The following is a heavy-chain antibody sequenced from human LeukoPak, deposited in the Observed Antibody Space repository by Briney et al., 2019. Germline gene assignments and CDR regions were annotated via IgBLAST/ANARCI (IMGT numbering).Heavy chain of an antibody. CDR2: IYIDGNT. CDR3: ASRPGGDYHILDY. D-gene: IGHD4-17*01. Sequence: GGSLRLSCAASGFTVSNKYMSWVRQAPGKGLEWVSIIYIDGNTYYADSVKGRFTISRDSSMNTLYLQMNGLRAEDTALYYCASRPGGDYHILDYWGQGTLVTVSS. J-gene: IGHJ4*02. CDR1: GFTVSNKY. V-gene: IGHV3-53*01.